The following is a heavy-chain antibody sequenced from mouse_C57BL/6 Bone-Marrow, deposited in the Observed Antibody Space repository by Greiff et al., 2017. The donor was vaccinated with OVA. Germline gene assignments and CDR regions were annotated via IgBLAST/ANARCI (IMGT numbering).Heavy chain of an antibody. V-gene: IGHV1-81*01. CDR1: GYTFTSYG. CDR3: ARDITTVVATGDY. Sequence: VHLVESGAELARPGASVKLSCKASGYTFTSYGISWVKQRTGQGLEWIGEIYPRSGNTYYNEKFKGKATLTADKSSSTAYMELRSLTSEDSAVYFCARDITTVVATGDYWGQGTTLTVSS. D-gene: IGHD1-1*01. CDR2: IYPRSGNT. J-gene: IGHJ2*01.